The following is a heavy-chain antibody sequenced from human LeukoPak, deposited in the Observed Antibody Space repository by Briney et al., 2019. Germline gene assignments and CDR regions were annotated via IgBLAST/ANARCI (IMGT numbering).Heavy chain of an antibody. CDR3: AKLGWSSGWYFDN. CDR2: ISDSGGGT. D-gene: IGHD6-13*01. CDR1: GFTFSSYV. J-gene: IGHJ4*02. V-gene: IGHV3-23*01. Sequence: GGSLRLSCAASGFTFSSYVLSWVRQAPGKGLKWVSTISDSGGGTYYADSVKGRFTISRDNSKNTLYLQMNSLRAEDTAIYYCAKLGWSSGWYFDNWGQGTLVTVSS.